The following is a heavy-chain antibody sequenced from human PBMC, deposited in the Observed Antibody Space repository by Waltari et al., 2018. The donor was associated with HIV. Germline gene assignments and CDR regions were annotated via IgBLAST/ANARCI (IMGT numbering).Heavy chain of an antibody. J-gene: IGHJ4*02. CDR2: INTGSNSI. Sequence: EVRLVESGGGLVQPGGSLRLSCAASGFTFSGYHMSWVRRRPGKGPEWVSYINTGSNSIYYADSVKGRFTVSRDNGKNSLYLQMNSLRDEDTAVYYCARLYGSGSYRYDYWGQGTLVTVSS. V-gene: IGHV3-48*02. D-gene: IGHD3-10*01. CDR1: GFTFSGYH. CDR3: ARLYGSGSYRYDY.